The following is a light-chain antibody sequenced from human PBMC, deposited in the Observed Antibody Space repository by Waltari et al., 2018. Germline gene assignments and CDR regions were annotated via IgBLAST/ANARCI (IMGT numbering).Light chain of an antibody. CDR1: ITDIVAYNY. J-gene: IGLJ2*01. V-gene: IGLV2-14*03. CDR2: YDN. CDR3: SSYTSSGSVI. Sequence: QSALTQPASVSGSPGQSITISCTGSITDIVAYNYVSWYQQHPGKAHKLVIYYDNRGPSGISRHCAGSKSGNTSSLTISGLQPEDEGDYYCSSYTSSGSVIFGGGTKLTVL.